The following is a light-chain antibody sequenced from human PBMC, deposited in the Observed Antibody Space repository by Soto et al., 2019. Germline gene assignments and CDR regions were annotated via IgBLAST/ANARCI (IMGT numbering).Light chain of an antibody. V-gene: IGLV2-8*01. CDR3: SSYGGNGDVL. J-gene: IGLJ3*02. CDR1: SSDVGGYNY. CDR2: EVS. Sequence: QSALTQPPSASGSPGQSVTISCTGTSSDVGGYNYVSWYQQHSGKAPKLMIYEVSKRSSGVPDRFSGSKSGNTASLTVSGLEAEDEADYYCSSYGGNGDVLFGGGTKLTVL.